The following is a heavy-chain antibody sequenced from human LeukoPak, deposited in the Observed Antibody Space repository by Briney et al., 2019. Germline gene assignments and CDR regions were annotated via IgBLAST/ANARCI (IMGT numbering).Heavy chain of an antibody. Sequence: PGGSLRLSCAASGFTFSSYAMHWVRQAPGKGLEWVAVISYDGSNKYYADSVKGRFTISRDNSKNTLYLQMNSLRAEDTAVYYCARAGDSSGYPVGYFDYWGQGTLVTVSS. V-gene: IGHV3-30*01. D-gene: IGHD3-22*01. CDR1: GFTFSSYA. CDR2: ISYDGSNK. J-gene: IGHJ4*02. CDR3: ARAGDSSGYPVGYFDY.